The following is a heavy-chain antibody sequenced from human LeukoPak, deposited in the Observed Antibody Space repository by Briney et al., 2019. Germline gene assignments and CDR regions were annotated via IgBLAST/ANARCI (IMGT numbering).Heavy chain of an antibody. Sequence: GGSLRLSCAASGFTFSSYAMSWVRQAPGKGLEWVSAISGSGGGTYYADSVKGRFTISRDNSKNTLYLQMNSLRAEDTAVYYCAKDTRAPIVVVVAATSAAGAFDIWGQGTMVTVSS. CDR3: AKDTRAPIVVVVAATSAAGAFDI. CDR2: ISGSGGGT. CDR1: GFTFSSYA. V-gene: IGHV3-23*01. J-gene: IGHJ3*02. D-gene: IGHD2-15*01.